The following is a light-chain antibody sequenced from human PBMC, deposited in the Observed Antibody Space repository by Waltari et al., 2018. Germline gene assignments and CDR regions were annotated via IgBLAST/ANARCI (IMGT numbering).Light chain of an antibody. V-gene: IGLV2-8*01. Sequence: QSALTQHPSASGSPGQSVTFSCTGTSSDVGGYNYVSWYQQHPGKAPKLMIYEVSKRPSGVPDRFSGSKSGNTASLTVSGLQAEDEADYYCSSYAGRNNLVFGGGTKLTVL. J-gene: IGLJ2*01. CDR1: SSDVGGYNY. CDR2: EVS. CDR3: SSYAGRNNLV.